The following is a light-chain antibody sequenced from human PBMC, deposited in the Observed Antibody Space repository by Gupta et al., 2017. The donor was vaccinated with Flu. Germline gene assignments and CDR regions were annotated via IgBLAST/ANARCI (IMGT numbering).Light chain of an antibody. J-gene: IGKJ3*01. Sequence: DIVMTQSPLSLPVTPGEPASISCRSSQSLLHSCGYNYLDWYLQKPGQSPQLLIYLGFERASGVPDRFSGSGSGTDFTLKISRVEAEDVGVYYCMQWLQSPATFGPGTKVEIK. CDR2: LGF. CDR1: QSLLHSCGYNY. V-gene: IGKV2-28*01. CDR3: MQWLQSPAT.